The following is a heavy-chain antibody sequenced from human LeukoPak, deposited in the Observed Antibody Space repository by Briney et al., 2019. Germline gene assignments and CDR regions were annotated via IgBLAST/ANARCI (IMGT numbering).Heavy chain of an antibody. CDR2: IYTSGST. CDR3: ARHPYYDILTGYYPLLFDY. V-gene: IGHV4-4*07. CDR1: GGSISSYY. J-gene: IGHJ4*02. D-gene: IGHD3-9*01. Sequence: SETLSLTCTVSGGSISSYYWSWIRQPAGKGLEWIGRIYTSGSTNYNPSLKSRVTMSVDTSKNQFSLKLSSVTAADTAVYYCARHPYYDILTGYYPLLFDYWGQGTLVTVSS.